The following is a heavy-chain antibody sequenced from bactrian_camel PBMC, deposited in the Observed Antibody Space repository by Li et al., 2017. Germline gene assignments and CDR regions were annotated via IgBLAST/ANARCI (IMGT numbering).Heavy chain of an antibody. CDR1: GHSRGSNC. J-gene: IGHJ4*01. D-gene: IGHD1*01. V-gene: IGHV3-3*01. CDR3: AAAISDLPVDVVATLGHWSFSY. Sequence: HVQPVESGGGSVQAGGSLNLSCAVSGHSRGSNCVGWYRLPPGRAPAEREGIAAIRRSGGETWYAGSVKGRFTISQDSARNTVYLQMNNLEPEDTATYYCAAAISDLPVDVVATLGHWSFSYWGPGTQVTVS. CDR2: IRRSGGET.